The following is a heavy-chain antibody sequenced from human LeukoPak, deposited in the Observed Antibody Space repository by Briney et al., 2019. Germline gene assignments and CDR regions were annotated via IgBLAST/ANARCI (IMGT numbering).Heavy chain of an antibody. Sequence: GGSLRLSCAASGFSFSSSYMSWVRQAPGKGLEWVANIKQDGSETYYVDSAKGRFTTSRDNAENSLYLQMNSLRAEDTAVYYCVRPVSVKVGAFDIWGQGTMVTVSS. V-gene: IGHV3-7*01. CDR1: GFSFSSSY. D-gene: IGHD1-26*01. CDR3: VRPVSVKVGAFDI. J-gene: IGHJ3*02. CDR2: IKQDGSET.